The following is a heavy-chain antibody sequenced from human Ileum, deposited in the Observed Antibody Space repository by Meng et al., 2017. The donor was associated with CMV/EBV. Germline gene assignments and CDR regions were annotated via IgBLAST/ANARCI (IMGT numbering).Heavy chain of an antibody. J-gene: IGHJ6*02. CDR1: FSGYY. CDR3: ARERVGIAARPYYYYYGMDV. Sequence: FSGYYWLWIRQPPGKGLEWIGEINHSGSTTYNPSLKSRVTISVATSKNQFSLKLSSVTAADTAVYYCARERVGIAARPYYYYYGMDVWGQGTTVTVSS. V-gene: IGHV4-34*01. D-gene: IGHD6-6*01. CDR2: INHSGST.